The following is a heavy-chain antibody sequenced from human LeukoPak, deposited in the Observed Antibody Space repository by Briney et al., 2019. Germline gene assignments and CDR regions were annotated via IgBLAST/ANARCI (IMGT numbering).Heavy chain of an antibody. J-gene: IGHJ4*02. Sequence: PGGSLRLSCAASGFTFSNYAIHWVRQAPGKGLEWVAVISYDGTMKYYADSVKGRFTISRDNSNNTLYLQMNSLRAEDTAVYYCARGRSRGVRFDYWGQGTLVTVSS. D-gene: IGHD3-10*01. V-gene: IGHV3-30*04. CDR3: ARGRSRGVRFDY. CDR2: ISYDGTMK. CDR1: GFTFSNYA.